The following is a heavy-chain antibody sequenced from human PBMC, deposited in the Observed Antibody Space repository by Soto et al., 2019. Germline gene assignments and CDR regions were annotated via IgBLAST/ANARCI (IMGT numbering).Heavy chain of an antibody. Sequence: QVQLVQSGAEVKKPGSSVKVSCKASGGTFSSYAISWVRQAPGQGLEWMGGIIPIFGTANYAQKFQGRVAITAEESTRTDYMELRSLRSEDRGVYYCARGGAYNWNYDGMDVWGQGTTVTVSS. CDR1: GGTFSSYA. J-gene: IGHJ6*02. CDR3: ARGGAYNWNYDGMDV. D-gene: IGHD1-20*01. V-gene: IGHV1-69*12. CDR2: IIPIFGTA.